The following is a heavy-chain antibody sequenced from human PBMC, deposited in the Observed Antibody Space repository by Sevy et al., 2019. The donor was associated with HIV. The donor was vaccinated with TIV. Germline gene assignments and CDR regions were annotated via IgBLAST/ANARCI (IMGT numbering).Heavy chain of an antibody. V-gene: IGHV3-11*01. CDR3: ASSLLVDGRWGPPYGMDV. D-gene: IGHD3-16*01. CDR2: ITSNGNTI. J-gene: IGHJ6*02. CDR1: GFIFSDRY. Sequence: GGSLRLSCAASGFIFSDRYMNWIRQAPGKGLEWIAYITSNGNTIYYADSVKDRFTISRDNAKNSLFLQMNSLRAEDTAVYCCASSLLVDGRWGPPYGMDVWGQRTTVTVSS.